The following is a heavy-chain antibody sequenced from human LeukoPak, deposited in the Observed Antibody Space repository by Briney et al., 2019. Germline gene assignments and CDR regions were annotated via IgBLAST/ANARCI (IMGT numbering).Heavy chain of an antibody. Sequence: PGGSLRLSCTVSGFTISSYAMHWVRQAPGKGLEWVAVISYDGRNKYYGDSLKGRFTISRDEPKKTLYLQMNSLRVEDTAVYYCARDRGSLGGASGDYWGQGTLVTVSS. D-gene: IGHD1-14*01. CDR1: GFTISSYA. J-gene: IGHJ4*02. CDR2: ISYDGRNK. V-gene: IGHV3-30*14. CDR3: ARDRGSLGGASGDY.